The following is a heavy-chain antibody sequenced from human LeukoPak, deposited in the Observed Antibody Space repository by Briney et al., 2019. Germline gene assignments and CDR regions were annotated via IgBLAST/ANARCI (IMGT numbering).Heavy chain of an antibody. D-gene: IGHD3-10*01. V-gene: IGHV3-7*03. CDR2: IKQDGSEK. J-gene: IGHJ4*02. Sequence: RTGGSLRLSCAASGFTFSSYWMSWVRQAPGKGLEWVANIKQDGSEKYYVDSVKGRFTISRDNAKNSLYLQMNSLRAEDTAVYYCARVLGFGSPPAYFDYWGQGTLVTVSS. CDR1: GFTFSSYW. CDR3: ARVLGFGSPPAYFDY.